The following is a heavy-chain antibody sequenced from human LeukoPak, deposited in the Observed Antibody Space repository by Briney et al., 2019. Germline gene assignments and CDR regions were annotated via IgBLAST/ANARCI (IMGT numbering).Heavy chain of an antibody. CDR2: IIPIFGTA. CDR3: ASCSGGSCYPPAYYYYGMDV. Sequence: GASAKVSCTASGGTFSSYAISWVRQAPGQGLEWMGGIIPIFGTANYAQKFQGRVTITADESTSTAYMELSSLRSEDTAVYYCASCSGGSCYPPAYYYYGMDVWGQGTTVTVSS. V-gene: IGHV1-69*13. J-gene: IGHJ6*02. D-gene: IGHD2-15*01. CDR1: GGTFSSYA.